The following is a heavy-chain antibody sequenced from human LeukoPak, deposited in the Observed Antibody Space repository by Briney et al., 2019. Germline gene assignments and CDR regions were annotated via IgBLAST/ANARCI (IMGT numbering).Heavy chain of an antibody. CDR2: ISGSGGST. D-gene: IGHD3-16*02. CDR3: ARSFSAGFDP. CDR1: GFTFSSYA. J-gene: IGHJ5*02. V-gene: IGHV3-23*01. Sequence: GGSLRLSCAASGFTFSSYAMSWVRQAPGKGLEWVSAISGSGGSTYYADSVKGRFTISRDNAKNSLYLQMNSLRAEDTAVYYCARSFSAGFDPWGQGTLVTVSS.